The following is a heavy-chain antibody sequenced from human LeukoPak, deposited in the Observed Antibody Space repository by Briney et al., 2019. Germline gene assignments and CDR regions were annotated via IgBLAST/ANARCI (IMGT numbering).Heavy chain of an antibody. D-gene: IGHD1-26*01. CDR2: NSYSGNT. Sequence: SETLSLTCTVSGGSISTYYWTWIRQPPGKGLEWIGYNSYSGNTNYNPSLKSRVTISVDTSKNQFSLKLSSVTAADTAVYYCARSYPRYYYYYGMDVWGQGTTVTVSS. J-gene: IGHJ6*02. CDR1: GGSISTYY. CDR3: ARSYPRYYYYYGMDV. V-gene: IGHV4-59*01.